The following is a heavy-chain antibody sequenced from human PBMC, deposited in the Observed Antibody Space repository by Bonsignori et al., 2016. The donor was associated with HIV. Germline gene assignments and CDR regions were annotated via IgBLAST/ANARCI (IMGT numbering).Heavy chain of an antibody. D-gene: IGHD2-21*01. CDR3: TRDQGSVNCPGCDYMDV. CDR2: LMNMGRVT. V-gene: IGHV3-74*03. Sequence: EVHLVESGGRLSSAGGVRRDSPVQALDSPSVATGSTGSAKLQGRGWCGSHALMNMGRVTTYADSVKGRFTISRDNAENTVYLQMHSLRAEDTAVYYCTRDQGSVNCPGCDYMDVWGERDHGHRLL. J-gene: IGHJ6*03. CDR1: DSPSVATG.